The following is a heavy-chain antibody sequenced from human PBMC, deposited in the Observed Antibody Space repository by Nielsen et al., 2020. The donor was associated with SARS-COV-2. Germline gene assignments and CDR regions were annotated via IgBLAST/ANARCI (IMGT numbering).Heavy chain of an antibody. D-gene: IGHD2-21*02. V-gene: IGHV1-46*01. J-gene: IGHJ6*04. Sequence: ASVKVSCKASGYIFTSYYLHWVRLAPGQGLEWMGHINPSGGSTTYAQKFPGRVTMTTDTSTSTVYMELTGLTSDDTAVYFCARQGSDFHPMDVWGSGTTVTVSS. CDR2: INPSGGST. CDR3: ARQGSDFHPMDV. CDR1: GYIFTSYY.